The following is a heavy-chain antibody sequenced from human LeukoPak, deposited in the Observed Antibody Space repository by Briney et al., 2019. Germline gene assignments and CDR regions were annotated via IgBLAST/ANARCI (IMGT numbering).Heavy chain of an antibody. CDR2: INPNSGGT. CDR3: ARGYCSSTSCAPKHGMDV. CDR1: GYTFTGYY. Sequence: ASVKVSCEASGYTFTGYYMHWVRQAPGQGLEWMGWINPNSGGTNYAQKFQGRVTMTRDTSISTAYMELSRLRSDDTAVYYCARGYCSSTSCAPKHGMDVWGQGTTVTVSS. J-gene: IGHJ6*02. D-gene: IGHD2-2*01. V-gene: IGHV1-2*02.